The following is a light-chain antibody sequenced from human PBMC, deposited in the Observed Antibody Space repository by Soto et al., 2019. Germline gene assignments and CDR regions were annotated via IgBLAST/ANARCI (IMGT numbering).Light chain of an antibody. J-gene: IGLJ7*01. V-gene: IGLV2-14*01. CDR1: SSDVGGYNY. CDR2: EVS. Sequence: QSALTQPASVSGSPGQSITISCTGTSSDVGGYNYVSWYQQYPGKAPKLIISEVSKWPSGVPNRFSGSKSGNTASLAISGLQAEDEADYYCRSYTSSSIVVFGGGTQLTVL. CDR3: RSYTSSSIVV.